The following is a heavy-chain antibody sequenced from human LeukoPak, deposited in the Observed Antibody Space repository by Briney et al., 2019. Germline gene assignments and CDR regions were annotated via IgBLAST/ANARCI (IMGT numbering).Heavy chain of an antibody. CDR3: ARHPRSGYYYGPPYFDY. J-gene: IGHJ4*02. Sequence: NPSETLSLTCTVSGGSISSYYWSWIRQPPGKGLEWIGYIYYSGSTNYNPSLKSRVTISVDTSKNQFSLKLSSVTAADTAVYYCARHPRSGYYYGPPYFDYWGQGTLVTVSS. CDR1: GGSISSYY. V-gene: IGHV4-59*08. CDR2: IYYSGST. D-gene: IGHD3-22*01.